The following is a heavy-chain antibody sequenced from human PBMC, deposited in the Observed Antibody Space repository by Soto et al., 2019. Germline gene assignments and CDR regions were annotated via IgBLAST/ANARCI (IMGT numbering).Heavy chain of an antibody. D-gene: IGHD2-21*01. CDR1: GFTFRGYA. V-gene: IGHV3-23*01. J-gene: IGHJ4*02. Sequence: EEQLLESGGGLAQPGGSLRLSCAASGFTFRGYAMSWVRQAPGKGPEWVSGISGSGDSTYHAKSVKGRFIISRDNSENSLYLEITSQRAEDTAVYYCVEAYGASHSPFDCLGQGTLVAVSS. CDR2: ISGSGDST. CDR3: VEAYGASHSPFDC.